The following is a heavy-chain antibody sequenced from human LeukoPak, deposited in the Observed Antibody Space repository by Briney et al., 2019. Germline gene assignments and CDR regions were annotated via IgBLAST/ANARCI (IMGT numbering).Heavy chain of an antibody. Sequence: LRLSCAASGFTFSSYEMTWVRQAPGKGLEWVSDISSRGTNKYYADSVKGRFTISRDNAKNSLHLQMNSLRAQDTAIYYCARGEYCTGASCYSDYWGQGTLVTVSS. J-gene: IGHJ4*02. D-gene: IGHD2-15*01. CDR2: ISSRGTNK. CDR1: GFTFSSYE. V-gene: IGHV3-48*03. CDR3: ARGEYCTGASCYSDY.